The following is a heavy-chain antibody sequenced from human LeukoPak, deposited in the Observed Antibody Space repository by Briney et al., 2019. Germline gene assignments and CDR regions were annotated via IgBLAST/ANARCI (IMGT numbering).Heavy chain of an antibody. CDR1: GYTFSSYG. V-gene: IGHV1-18*01. J-gene: IGHJ4*02. D-gene: IGHD3-10*01. CDR3: ARVSLSTYGLESPAPGDY. CDR2: ISAYNGIT. Sequence: ASVKVSCKASGYTFSSYGISWVRQAPGQGLEWMGWISAYNGITNYAQNVQGRVTMTTDTSTSTAYMELRSLRSDDTAVFYCARVSLSTYGLESPAPGDYWGQGTLVTVSS.